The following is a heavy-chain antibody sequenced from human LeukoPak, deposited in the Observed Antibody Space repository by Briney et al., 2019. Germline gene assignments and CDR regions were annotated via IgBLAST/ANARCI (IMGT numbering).Heavy chain of an antibody. D-gene: IGHD1-26*01. CDR1: GFTFSSYW. CDR2: IKQDGSEK. Sequence: GGSLRLSCAASGFTFSSYWMTWVRQAPGKGLEWVANIKQDGSEKYYVDSVKGRFTISRDNAKKSLYLQMNSLRAEDTAVYYCARAPIGRAYAFDIWGQGTMVTVSS. V-gene: IGHV3-7*01. J-gene: IGHJ3*02. CDR3: ARAPIGRAYAFDI.